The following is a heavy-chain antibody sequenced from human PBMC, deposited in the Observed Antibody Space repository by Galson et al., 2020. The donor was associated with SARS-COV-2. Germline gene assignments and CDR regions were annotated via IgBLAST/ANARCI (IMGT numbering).Heavy chain of an antibody. V-gene: IGHV1-18*01. CDR2: ISVYNVNP. J-gene: IGHJ4*02. CDR1: GFTFTSYA. D-gene: IGHD5-18*01. CDR3: ARLDYTYGYYVDF. Sequence: ASVKVSCKASGFTFTSYAISWVRQAPGQGLEWMGWISVYNVNPHYAQKFQGRVTMTTDTSTTTASMELRSLRSDDTAVYFCARLDYTYGYYVDFWGQGTLVTVSS.